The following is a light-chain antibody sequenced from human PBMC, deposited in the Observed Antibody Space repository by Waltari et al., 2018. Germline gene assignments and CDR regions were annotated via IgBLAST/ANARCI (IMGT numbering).Light chain of an antibody. J-gene: IGKJ4*01. V-gene: IGKV4-1*01. CDR2: WAA. CDR3: QQYYNAPLT. CDR1: QSILYRSSNRNA. Sequence: DIVMIQPPDSLAVSLGDRATINCQSSQSILYRSSNRNALAWYQQKPGQPPKLLFFWAATREYGAPDRFSVSGSGTDFTLTISSLQAEDVAVYYCQQYYNAPLTFGGGTKVEIK.